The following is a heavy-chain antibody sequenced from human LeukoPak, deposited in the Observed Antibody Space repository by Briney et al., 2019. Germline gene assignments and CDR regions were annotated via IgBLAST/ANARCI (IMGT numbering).Heavy chain of an antibody. V-gene: IGHV1-69*04. J-gene: IGHJ5*02. CDR2: IIPILGIA. Sequence: SVKVSCKASRGTFSSYAISWVRQAPGQGLEWMGRIIPILGIANYAQKFQGRVTITADKSTSTAYMELSSLRSEDTAVYYCARGNDGNWFDPWDQGTLVTVSS. CDR3: ARGNDGNWFDP. D-gene: IGHD1-1*01. CDR1: RGTFSSYA.